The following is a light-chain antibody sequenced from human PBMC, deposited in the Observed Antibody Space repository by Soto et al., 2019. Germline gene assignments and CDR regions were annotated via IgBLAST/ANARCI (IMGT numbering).Light chain of an antibody. CDR2: EVS. CDR3: SSYTSSSTLRV. Sequence: QSVLTQPASVSGSPGQSITISRTGTSSDVGDYDFVSWYQQHPGKAPKLMIYEVSNRPSGVSNRFSGSKSGNTASLTISGLQAEDEAEYYCSSYTSSSTLRVFGSGTKVTVL. V-gene: IGLV2-14*01. CDR1: SSDVGDYDF. J-gene: IGLJ1*01.